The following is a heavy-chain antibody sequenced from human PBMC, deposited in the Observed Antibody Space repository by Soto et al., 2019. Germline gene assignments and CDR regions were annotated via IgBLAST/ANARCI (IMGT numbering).Heavy chain of an antibody. J-gene: IGHJ3*02. CDR2: ISTRGGTK. D-gene: IGHD5-12*01. V-gene: IGHV3-11*01. Sequence: SCAASGFTFSDYYMSWIRQAPGKGLEWVSYISTRGGTKYYGDSVKGRFTISRDNAKNSLYLQMNSLRAEDTAIYYCARDLWGDSGYDIGAFDMWGQGTMVTVSS. CDR1: GFTFSDYY. CDR3: ARDLWGDSGYDIGAFDM.